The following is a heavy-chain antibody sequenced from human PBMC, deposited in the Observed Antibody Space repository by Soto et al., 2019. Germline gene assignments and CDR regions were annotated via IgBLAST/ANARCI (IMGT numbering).Heavy chain of an antibody. J-gene: IGHJ4*02. CDR1: GFTFSTYW. V-gene: IGHV3-74*01. Sequence: EVQQVESGGDLVQPGGSLRLSCAASGFTFSTYWMHWVRQAPGKGLLWVSRIMTDGTYATYADSVKGRFTISRDNAKNTLYLQMNSLRVEDAAVYYCAAGGSGYYANWGQGTLVTVSS. CDR2: IMTDGTYA. D-gene: IGHD3-22*01. CDR3: AAGGSGYYAN.